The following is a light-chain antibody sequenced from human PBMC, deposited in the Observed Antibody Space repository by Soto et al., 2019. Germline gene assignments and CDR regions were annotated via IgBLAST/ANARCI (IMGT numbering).Light chain of an antibody. CDR2: DVS. CDR3: CSYAGSYRV. V-gene: IGLV2-11*01. CDR1: SSDVGGYNY. Sequence: QSALTQPLSVSGSPGQSVTISCTGTSSDVGGYNYVSWYQQHPGKAPKLMIYDVSKRPSGVPDRFSGSKSGNTASLTISGLQAEDEADYYCCSYAGSYRVFGTGTKVTVL. J-gene: IGLJ1*01.